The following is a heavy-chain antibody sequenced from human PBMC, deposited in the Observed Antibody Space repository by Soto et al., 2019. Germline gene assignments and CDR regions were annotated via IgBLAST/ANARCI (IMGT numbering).Heavy chain of an antibody. V-gene: IGHV3-7*05. D-gene: IGHD3-22*01. Sequence: EVQLVESGGGLVQPGGSLRLSCAASGFTFSSYWMSWVRQAPGKGLERVANIKQDGSEKYYVDSVKGRFTISRDNAKNSLYLQMNSLRAEDTAVYYCTRVGGYYYDSSGHPLDYWGQGTLVTVSS. CDR3: TRVGGYYYDSSGHPLDY. CDR1: GFTFSSYW. CDR2: IKQDGSEK. J-gene: IGHJ4*02.